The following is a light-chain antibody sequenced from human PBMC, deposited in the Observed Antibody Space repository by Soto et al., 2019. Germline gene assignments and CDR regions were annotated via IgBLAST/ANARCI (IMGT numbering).Light chain of an antibody. CDR2: GAS. CDR1: QSVDSSY. J-gene: IGKJ2*02. CDR3: QQYDNSPRGT. V-gene: IGKV3-20*01. Sequence: EIMLTQSPGTLSLSPGERATLSCRASQSVDSSYLAWYQQKPGQAPRLLIYGASSRATGIPDRFSGSGSGTDFTLTISRLEPEDFAVYYCQQYDNSPRGTFGQGTKLEIK.